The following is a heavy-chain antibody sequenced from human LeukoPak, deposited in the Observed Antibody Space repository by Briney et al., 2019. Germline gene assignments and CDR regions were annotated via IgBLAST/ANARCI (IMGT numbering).Heavy chain of an antibody. CDR3: ARSFVLSAVDY. V-gene: IGHV4-39*01. Sequence: SETLSLTCTVSGGSISSSSYYWGWIRQPPGKGLEWIGSIYYSGSTYYNPSLKSRVTISVDTSKNQFSLKLSSVTAADTAVYYCARSFVLSAVDYWGQGTLVTVSS. CDR1: GGSISSSSYY. D-gene: IGHD3-16*02. CDR2: IYYSGST. J-gene: IGHJ4*02.